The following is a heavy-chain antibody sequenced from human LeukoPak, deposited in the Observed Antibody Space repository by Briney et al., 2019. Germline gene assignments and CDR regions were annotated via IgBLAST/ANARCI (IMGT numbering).Heavy chain of an antibody. J-gene: IGHJ6*02. CDR3: ARAWYSGAWYGMDV. D-gene: IGHD6-19*01. Sequence: GGSLRLSCAASGFTFSTYGMRWVRQAPGKGLEGVAVIWNDGSKTYYADSVKGRFTISRDNSKNMLYLQMNSLRAEDTAVYYCARAWYSGAWYGMDVWGHGTTVTVSS. CDR2: IWNDGSKT. CDR1: GFTFSTYG. V-gene: IGHV3-33*01.